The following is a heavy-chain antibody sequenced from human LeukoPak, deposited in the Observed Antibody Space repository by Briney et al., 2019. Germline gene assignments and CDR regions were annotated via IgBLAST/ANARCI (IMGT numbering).Heavy chain of an antibody. CDR2: IYYSGST. CDR3: ARRDYDYRGDPPPPDY. J-gene: IGHJ4*02. Sequence: SETLSLTCTVSGGSISSSSYYWGWIRQPPGKGLEWIGSIYYSGSTYYNPSLKSRVTISVDTSKNQFSLKLSSVTAADTAVYYCARRDYDYRGDPPPPDYWGQGTLVTVSS. CDR1: GGSISSSSYY. D-gene: IGHD3-3*01. V-gene: IGHV4-39*01.